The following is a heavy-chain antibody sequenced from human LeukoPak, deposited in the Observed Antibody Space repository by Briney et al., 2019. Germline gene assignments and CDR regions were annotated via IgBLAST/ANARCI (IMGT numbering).Heavy chain of an antibody. CDR2: INHSGST. D-gene: IGHD3-22*01. V-gene: IGHV4-34*01. CDR3: ARGSKSYYDSSGYFIRASYFDY. Sequence: SSETLSLTCAVYGGSFSGYYWSWIRQPPGKGLEWIGEINHSGSTNYNPSLKSRVTISVDTSKNQFSLKLSSVTAADTAVYYCARGSKSYYDSSGYFIRASYFDYWGQGTLVTVSS. CDR1: GGSFSGYY. J-gene: IGHJ4*02.